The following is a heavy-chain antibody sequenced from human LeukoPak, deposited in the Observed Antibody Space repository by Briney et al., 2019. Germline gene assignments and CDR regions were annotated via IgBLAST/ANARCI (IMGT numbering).Heavy chain of an antibody. CDR1: GFTFSSYG. CDR3: ARDPRVVTATHFDY. Sequence: GGSLRLSCAASGFTFSSYGMHWVRQAPGKGLEWVAVIWYDGSNKYYADSMKGRFTISRDNSKNTLYLQMDSLRAEDTAVYYCARDPRVVTATHFDYWGQGTLVTVSS. V-gene: IGHV3-33*01. CDR2: IWYDGSNK. D-gene: IGHD2-21*02. J-gene: IGHJ4*02.